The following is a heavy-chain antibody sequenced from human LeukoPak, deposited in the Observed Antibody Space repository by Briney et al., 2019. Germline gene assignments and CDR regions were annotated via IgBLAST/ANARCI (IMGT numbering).Heavy chain of an antibody. CDR1: GYTFTSYY. CDR2: INPSGGST. CDR3: ARGVYYYDSSGYYLFDY. J-gene: IGHJ4*02. D-gene: IGHD3-22*01. V-gene: IGHV1-46*01. Sequence: ASVKVSCKASGYTFTSYYMHWVRQAPRQGLEWMGIINPSGGSTSYAQKFQGRVTMTRDTSTSTVYMELSSLRSEDTAVYYCARGVYYYDSSGYYLFDYWGQGTLVTVSS.